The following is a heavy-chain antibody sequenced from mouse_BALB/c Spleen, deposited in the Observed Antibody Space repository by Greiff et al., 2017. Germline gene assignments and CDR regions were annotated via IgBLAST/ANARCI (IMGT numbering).Heavy chain of an antibody. D-gene: IGHD2-14*01. V-gene: IGHV1-4*01. CDR1: GYTFTSYT. CDR3: ARKAYYRYDDAMDY. J-gene: IGHJ4*01. Sequence: VQLQQSGAELARPGASVKMSCKASGYTFTSYTMHWVKQRPGQGLEWIGYINPSSGYTNYNQKFKDKATLTADKSSSTAYMQLSSLTSEDSAVYYCARKAYYRYDDAMDYWGQGTSVTVSS. CDR2: INPSSGYT.